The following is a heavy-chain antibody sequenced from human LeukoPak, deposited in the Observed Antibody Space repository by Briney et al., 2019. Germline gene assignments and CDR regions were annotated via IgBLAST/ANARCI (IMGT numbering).Heavy chain of an antibody. V-gene: IGHV4-39*01. CDR3: ASKSSDHGELRFDY. Sequence: SETLSLTCTASGGSLTSNSYYCDWIRQPPGKGLEWIGGVYYSGSTYYNPSLKSRVTISVDTSKNQCSLRLTSVTAADTAVYYCASKSSDHGELRFDYWGQGTLVTVSS. CDR1: GGSLTSNSYY. D-gene: IGHD4-17*01. CDR2: VYYSGST. J-gene: IGHJ4*02.